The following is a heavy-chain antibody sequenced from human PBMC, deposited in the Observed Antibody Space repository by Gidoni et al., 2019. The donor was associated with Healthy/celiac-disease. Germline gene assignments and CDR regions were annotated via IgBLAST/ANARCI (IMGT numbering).Heavy chain of an antibody. Sequence: QVQLQQWGAGLLKPSETLSLTCAVYGGSFSGYYWSWIRQPPGKGLEWIGEINHSGSTNYNPSLKSRVTISVDTSKNQFSLKLSSVTAADTAVYYCARVRAYYYDSSGYSVYWGQGTLVTVSS. V-gene: IGHV4-34*01. D-gene: IGHD3-22*01. CDR2: INHSGST. CDR1: GGSFSGYY. J-gene: IGHJ4*02. CDR3: ARVRAYYYDSSGYSVY.